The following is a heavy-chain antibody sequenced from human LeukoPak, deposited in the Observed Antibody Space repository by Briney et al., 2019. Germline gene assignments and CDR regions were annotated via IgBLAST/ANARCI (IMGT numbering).Heavy chain of an antibody. CDR1: GFTFSDYA. CDR2: ISESGAGT. J-gene: IGHJ4*02. Sequence: GGSLRLSCAASGFTFSDYAMSWVRQAPGKGLEWVSAISESGAGTYYADSVKGRFTISRDNSKNTLYLQLNSLRAEDTAVYYCATASGTYTSSYWGQGTLVTVSS. CDR3: ATASGTYTSSY. D-gene: IGHD1-26*01. V-gene: IGHV3-23*01.